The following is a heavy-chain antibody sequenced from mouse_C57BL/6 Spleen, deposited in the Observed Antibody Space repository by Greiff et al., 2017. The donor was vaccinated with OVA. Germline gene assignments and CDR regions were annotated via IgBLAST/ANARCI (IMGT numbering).Heavy chain of an antibody. D-gene: IGHD1-1*01. CDR2: IDPSDSYT. CDR1: GYTFTSYW. J-gene: IGHJ1*03. CDR3: APYYYGSNPRYFDV. V-gene: IGHV1-59*01. Sequence: QVQLQQPGAELVRPGTSVKLSCKASGYTFTSYWMHWVKQRPGQGLEWIGVIDPSDSYTNYNQKFKGKATLTVDTSSSTAYMQLSSLTSEDSAVYYCAPYYYGSNPRYFDVWGTGTTVTVSS.